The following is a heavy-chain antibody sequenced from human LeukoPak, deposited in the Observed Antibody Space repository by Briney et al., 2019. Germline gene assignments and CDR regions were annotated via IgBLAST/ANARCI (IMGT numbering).Heavy chain of an antibody. D-gene: IGHD2-2*01. J-gene: IGHJ6*02. CDR3: ARAFGCSGTSCHARWGYYYYAMDV. V-gene: IGHV3-30*03. CDR2: VSYDETNK. CDR1: ASTFSNDA. Sequence: GGSLRLSCAASASTFSNDAIHWVRRAPGKGLEWGEVVSYDETNKYYADSVKGRFTISRDNSKNTVYLQMSSLRAEDTAMYYCARAFGCSGTSCHARWGYYYYAMDVWGQGTTVTVSS.